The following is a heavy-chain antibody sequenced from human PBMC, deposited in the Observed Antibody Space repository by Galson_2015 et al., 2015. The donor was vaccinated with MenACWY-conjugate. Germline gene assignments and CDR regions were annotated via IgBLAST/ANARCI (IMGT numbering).Heavy chain of an antibody. J-gene: IGHJ3*01. CDR1: GFTFGSYC. D-gene: IGHD3-10*01. V-gene: IGHV3-74*01. CDR3: ARARSYRFQI. Sequence: SLRLSCAASGFTFGSYCLHWVRHAPGKGLEWVSRINTDGTTRNYADFVEGRFTISRDNGKNTAFLQMNSLRAEDTAVYCCARARSYRFQIWGQGTMVTVSS. CDR2: INTDGTTR.